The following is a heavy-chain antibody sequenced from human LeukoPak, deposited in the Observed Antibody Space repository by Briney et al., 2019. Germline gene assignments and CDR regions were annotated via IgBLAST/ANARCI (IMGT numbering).Heavy chain of an antibody. CDR2: ISGSGGRT. V-gene: IGHV3-23*01. D-gene: IGHD2-15*01. J-gene: IGHJ4*02. Sequence: GGSLRLSCAASRFTFSNYAMSWVRQAPGKGLEWVSTISGSGGRTYYAASVRGRFTISRDTSRSTLYLQMNSLRAEDAAVYYCAKAPVTSCRGAFCYPFDYWGQGTLVTVSS. CDR1: RFTFSNYA. CDR3: AKAPVTSCRGAFCYPFDY.